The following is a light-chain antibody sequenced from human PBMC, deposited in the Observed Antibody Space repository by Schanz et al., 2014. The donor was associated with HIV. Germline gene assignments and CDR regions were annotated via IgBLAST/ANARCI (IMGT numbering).Light chain of an antibody. CDR2: GAS. Sequence: EILMTQSPATLSVSPGERATLSCRASQSINNNLAWYQQKPGQAPRLLIYGASSRATGIPDRFSGSGSGTDFILSISRLEPEDFAVYYCQQYGSSPWTFGQGTKVEIK. CDR1: QSINNN. CDR3: QQYGSSPWT. V-gene: IGKV3-20*01. J-gene: IGKJ1*01.